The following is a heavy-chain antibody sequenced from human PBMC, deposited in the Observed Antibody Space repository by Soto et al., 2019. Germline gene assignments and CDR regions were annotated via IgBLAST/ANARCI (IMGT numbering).Heavy chain of an antibody. D-gene: IGHD5-18*01. CDR3: ARGGYNYARGDY. Sequence: QVQLQESGPGLVKPSQTLSLTCTVSGVSIRSGDYYWSWIRQHPGKGLEWIGYIHYRGITYYNPSLKSRVVISVDTSMNQFSLKLSSVTAADTAVYFCARGGYNYARGDYWGQGALVTVSS. V-gene: IGHV4-31*03. J-gene: IGHJ4*02. CDR1: GVSIRSGDYY. CDR2: IHYRGIT.